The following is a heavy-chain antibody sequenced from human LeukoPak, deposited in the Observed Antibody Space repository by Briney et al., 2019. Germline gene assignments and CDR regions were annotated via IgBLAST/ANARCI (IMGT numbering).Heavy chain of an antibody. V-gene: IGHV4-39*07. CDR2: IYYSGST. J-gene: IGHJ6*03. CDR1: GGSISSSSYY. D-gene: IGHD1-1*01. Sequence: SETLSLTCTVSGGSISSSSYYWGWIRQPPGKGLEWIGSIYYSGSTYYNPSLKSRATISVDTSKNQFSLKLTSVTAADTAVYYCARVSWFPGTSYYYMDVWGKGTTVTVSS. CDR3: ARVSWFPGTSYYYMDV.